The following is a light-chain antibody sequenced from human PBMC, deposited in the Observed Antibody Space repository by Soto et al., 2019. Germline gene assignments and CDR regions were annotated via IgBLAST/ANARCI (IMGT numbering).Light chain of an antibody. CDR1: QSISSW. J-gene: IGKJ2*02. CDR3: QQYKSYSPWT. V-gene: IGKV1-5*01. CDR2: DAS. Sequence: DIQMTQSPSTLSASVGDRVTITCRASQSISSWLAWYQQKPGKAPKLLIYDASSLESGVPSRFSGSGSGTEFPLTLGRLQHDDLAAYYCQQYKSYSPWTFCHGNKLAIK.